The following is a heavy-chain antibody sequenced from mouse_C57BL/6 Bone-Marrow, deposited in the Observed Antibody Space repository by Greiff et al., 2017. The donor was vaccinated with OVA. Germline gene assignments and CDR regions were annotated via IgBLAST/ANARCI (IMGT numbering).Heavy chain of an antibody. CDR2: IYPGDGDT. V-gene: IGHV1-82*01. J-gene: IGHJ1*03. D-gene: IGHD2-4*01. Sequence: VQRVESGPELVKPGASVKISCKASGYAFSSSWMNWVKRRPGKGLEWIGRIYPGDGDTNYNGKFKGKATLTADKSSSTAYMQLSSLTSEDSAVYFCARWGYDYDGWYFDVWGTGTTVTVSS. CDR1: GYAFSSSW. CDR3: ARWGYDYDGWYFDV.